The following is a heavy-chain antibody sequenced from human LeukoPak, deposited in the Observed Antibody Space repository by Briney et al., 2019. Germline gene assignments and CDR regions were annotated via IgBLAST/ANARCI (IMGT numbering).Heavy chain of an antibody. CDR3: ARRALRYCSSTSCPAQYYGVDV. CDR1: GFIFSSYW. D-gene: IGHD2-2*01. CDR2: IKEDGSEK. V-gene: IGHV3-7*03. Sequence: GGSLRLSCAASGFIFSSYWMSWVRQAPGKGLEWVANIKEDGSEKYYVDSVKGRFTISRDNAKNTLYLQTNSLRAEDTAVYYCARRALRYCSSTSCPAQYYGVDVWGKGTTVTVSS. J-gene: IGHJ6*04.